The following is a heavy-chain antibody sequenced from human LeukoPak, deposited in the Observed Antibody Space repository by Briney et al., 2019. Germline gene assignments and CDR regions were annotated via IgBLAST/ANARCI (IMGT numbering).Heavy chain of an antibody. CDR3: ARDGYYDSSGYFDY. CDR1: GFTFSSYA. V-gene: IGHV3-48*01. Sequence: PGGSLRLSCAASGFTFSSYAMSWVRQAPGKGLEWVSYISSSSSTIYYADSVKGRFTISRENAKNSLYLQMNSLRAEDTAVYYCARDGYYDSSGYFDYWGQGTLVTVSS. D-gene: IGHD3-22*01. CDR2: ISSSSSTI. J-gene: IGHJ4*02.